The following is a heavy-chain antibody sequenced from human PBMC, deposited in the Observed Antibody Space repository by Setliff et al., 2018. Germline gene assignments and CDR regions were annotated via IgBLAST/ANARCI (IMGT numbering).Heavy chain of an antibody. V-gene: IGHV3-7*01. J-gene: IGHJ4*02. D-gene: IGHD3-16*01. CDR2: IKQDGSEK. CDR3: ARDGGEY. CDR1: GFTFSTYW. Sequence: PGGSLRFSCVASGFTFSTYWMSWVRQAPGKGLEWVANIKQDGSEKYYVDSVKGRFTISRDNAKNSLYLQMNSLRAEDTAVYYCARDGGEYWGQGTLVTVSS.